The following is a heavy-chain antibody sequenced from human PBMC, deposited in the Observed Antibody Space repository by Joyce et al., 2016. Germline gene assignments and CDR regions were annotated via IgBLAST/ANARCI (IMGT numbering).Heavy chain of an antibody. CDR1: GFTFTTYW. V-gene: IGHV3-74*01. J-gene: IGHJ4*02. CDR2: CDSDGSGT. Sequence: EVQLVESGGGLLQPGGSLRLSCAASGFTFTTYWMHWVRQAPGKGLVLVARCDSDGSGTSYADSVECRYTISRDNAENMVHLQMNSLRTEDTAVYFCGSVFEYWGRGALVTVSS. CDR3: GSVFEY.